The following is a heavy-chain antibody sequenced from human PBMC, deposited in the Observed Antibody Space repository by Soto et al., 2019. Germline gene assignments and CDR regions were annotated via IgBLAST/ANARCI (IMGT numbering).Heavy chain of an antibody. CDR1: GFTFSNYW. CDR2: IKQDGSEK. Sequence: EVQLVESGGGLVQPGGSLRLSCAASGFTFSNYWMSWVRQAPGKGLEWVANIKQDGSEKYYVDSVKGRFTISRDNAKNSLYLQLNSLRAEDTAVYYCARGNSYFDYWGQGTLVTVSS. J-gene: IGHJ4*02. V-gene: IGHV3-7*03. D-gene: IGHD4-4*01. CDR3: ARGNSYFDY.